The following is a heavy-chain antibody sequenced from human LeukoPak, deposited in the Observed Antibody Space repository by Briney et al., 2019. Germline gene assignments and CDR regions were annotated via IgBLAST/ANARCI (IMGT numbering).Heavy chain of an antibody. D-gene: IGHD3-9*01. CDR2: IYTSGST. CDR1: GGSISSYY. Sequence: SETLSLTCTVSGGSISSYYWSWIRQPAGKGLEWIGRIYTSGSTNSNPALKTRVTVSVDTSKNQFSLKLSSVTAADTAVYYCARGGGNLLPYFDPKYYYYMDVWGKGTTVTVSS. V-gene: IGHV4-4*07. CDR3: ARGGGNLLPYFDPKYYYYMDV. J-gene: IGHJ6*03.